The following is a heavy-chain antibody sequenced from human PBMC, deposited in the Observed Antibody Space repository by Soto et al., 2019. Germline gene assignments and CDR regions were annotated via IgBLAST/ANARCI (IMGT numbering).Heavy chain of an antibody. D-gene: IGHD1-26*01. CDR2: ISGSGGTT. V-gene: IGHV3-23*01. Sequence: VGSLRLSCAASGFTFSSYWMHWVRQARGKGLEWVSDISGSGGTTYYADSVKGRFTISRDNSKNTLNLQMNSLRAEDTAVYYCAKLRGGSSYDAFDICGQGTLVTVSS. J-gene: IGHJ3*02. CDR3: AKLRGGSSYDAFDI. CDR1: GFTFSSYW.